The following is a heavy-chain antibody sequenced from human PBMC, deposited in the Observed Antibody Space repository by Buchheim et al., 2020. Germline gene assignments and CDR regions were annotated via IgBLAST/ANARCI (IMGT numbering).Heavy chain of an antibody. CDR3: AKADYYYDSSGYYPFDY. D-gene: IGHD3-22*01. Sequence: QVQLVESGGGLVKPGGSLRLSCAASGFTFSDYYMSWIRQAPGKGLEWISYISSSGGVIYYADSVKGRFTISRDNSKNTLYLQMNSLRAEDTAVYYCAKADYYYDSSGYYPFDYWGQGTL. J-gene: IGHJ4*02. CDR2: ISSSGGVI. V-gene: IGHV3-11*01. CDR1: GFTFSDYY.